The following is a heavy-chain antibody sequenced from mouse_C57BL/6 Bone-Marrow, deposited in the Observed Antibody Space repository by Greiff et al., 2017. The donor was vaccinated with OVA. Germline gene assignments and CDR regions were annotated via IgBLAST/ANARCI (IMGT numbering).Heavy chain of an antibody. D-gene: IGHD2-5*01. CDR2: IDPENGDT. Sequence: VHVKQSGAELVRPGASVKLSCTASGFNIKDDYMHWVKQRPEQGLEWIGWIDPENGDTEYASKFQGKATITADTSSNTAYLQLSSLTSEDTAVYYCTTYYSNYESSWFAYWGQGTLVTVSA. CDR1: GFNIKDDY. V-gene: IGHV14-4*01. CDR3: TTYYSNYESSWFAY. J-gene: IGHJ3*01.